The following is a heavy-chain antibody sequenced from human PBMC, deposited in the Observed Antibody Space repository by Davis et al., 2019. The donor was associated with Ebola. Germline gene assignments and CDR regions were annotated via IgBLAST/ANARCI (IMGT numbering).Heavy chain of an antibody. V-gene: IGHV5-51*01. D-gene: IGHD6-19*01. CDR1: GYSFMNYW. CDR2: VYPGDSES. Sequence: GESLKISCKGSGYSFMNYWIGWVRQMPGKGLEWMGVVYPGDSESRYNPSFQGQVTISADKSTSTAYLQWNSLKASDSAMYYCATLVGSTGWYYFDYWGQGTLVTVSS. J-gene: IGHJ4*02. CDR3: ATLVGSTGWYYFDY.